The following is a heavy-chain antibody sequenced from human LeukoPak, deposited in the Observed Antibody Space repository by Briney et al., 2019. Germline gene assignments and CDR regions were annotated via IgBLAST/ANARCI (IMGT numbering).Heavy chain of an antibody. J-gene: IGHJ4*02. CDR3: VSISTRGDSGYGHGDY. CDR2: IIGSGTDT. D-gene: IGHD5-12*01. V-gene: IGHV3-23*01. Sequence: GGSLRLSCAASGFTFCMSWVRQAPGKGLEWVSDIIGSGTDTYYADSVKGRFTISRDNSQNTLYLEMNSLRTEDTAVYYCVSISTRGDSGYGHGDYWGQGTLDTVSS. CDR1: GFTFC.